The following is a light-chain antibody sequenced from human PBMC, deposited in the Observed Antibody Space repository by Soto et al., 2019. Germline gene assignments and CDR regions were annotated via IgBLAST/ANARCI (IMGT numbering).Light chain of an antibody. Sequence: DIQLTQSPSFLSASVGDRVTITCRASQGISNYLAWYQQRPGKAPKLLIYAASTLQSGAPSRFSGSGSGTEFILTISSLQPEDFATYYCQQLNDYPTATFGGGTKVDI. CDR2: AAS. CDR3: QQLNDYPTAT. CDR1: QGISNY. J-gene: IGKJ4*01. V-gene: IGKV1-9*01.